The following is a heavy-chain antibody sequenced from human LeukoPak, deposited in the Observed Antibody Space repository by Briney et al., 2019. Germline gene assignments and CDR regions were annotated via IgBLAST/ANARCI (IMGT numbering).Heavy chain of an antibody. CDR3: AKGSSGWYAPPKGYFDY. V-gene: IGHV3-53*01. J-gene: IGHJ4*02. CDR1: GFTVSSHY. D-gene: IGHD6-19*01. Sequence: GGSLRLSCAASGFTVSSHYMSWVRQAPGKGLEWVSVIYSGGSTYYADSVKGRFTISRDNSKNTLYLQMNSLRAEDTAVYYCAKGSSGWYAPPKGYFDYWGQGTLVTVSS. CDR2: IYSGGST.